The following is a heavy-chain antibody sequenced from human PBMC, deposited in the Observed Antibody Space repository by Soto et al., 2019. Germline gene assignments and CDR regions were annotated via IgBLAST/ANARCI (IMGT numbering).Heavy chain of an antibody. CDR1: GVTFIMYP. J-gene: IGHJ5*01. Sequence: QVRLVESGGGVFQPGRSLKVSCADLGVTFIMYPMHWVRQAPGKGPEWVAIISSDGNNRFYAYSVKGRFTISTDNSKNRLYLNMDSLRPKDTAVYYSARDPNTPGGRNWSANCLDSWCQGTLVTVS. V-gene: IGHV3-30-3*01. D-gene: IGHD1-1*01. CDR3: ARDPNTPGGRNWSANCLDS. CDR2: ISSDGNNR.